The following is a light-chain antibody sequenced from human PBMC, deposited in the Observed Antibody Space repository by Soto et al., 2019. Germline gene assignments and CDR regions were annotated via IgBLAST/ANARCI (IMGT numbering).Light chain of an antibody. J-gene: IGKJ4*01. CDR1: QSVGRNF. CDR2: DAS. Sequence: EIVLSQSPGTLSLSPGERATLSCRASQSVGRNFIAWYQQKPGQAPRLLIFDASKRAAGIPDRFSGSGSGTDFTLIINRLEPEDFVVYYCQQYASSPRTFGGGTKVESK. CDR3: QQYASSPRT. V-gene: IGKV3-20*01.